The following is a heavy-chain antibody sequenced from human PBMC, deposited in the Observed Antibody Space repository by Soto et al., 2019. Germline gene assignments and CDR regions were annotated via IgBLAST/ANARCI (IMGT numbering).Heavy chain of an antibody. CDR2: ISAHNGNT. CDR3: ARGRYGYY. D-gene: IGHD1-1*01. Sequence: QVHLVQSGAEVKKPGASVKVSCKGSGYAFTTYGITWVRQAPGQGLEWMGWISAHNGNTNYAQKLQGRVTVTRDTSTSTAYMELRSLRSDDTAVYYCARGRYGYYWVQGALVTVSS. V-gene: IGHV1-18*01. CDR1: GYAFTTYG. J-gene: IGHJ4*02.